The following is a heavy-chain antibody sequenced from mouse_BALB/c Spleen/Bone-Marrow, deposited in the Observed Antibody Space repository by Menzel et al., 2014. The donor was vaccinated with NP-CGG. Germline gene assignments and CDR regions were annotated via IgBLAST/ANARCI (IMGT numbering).Heavy chain of an antibody. V-gene: IGHV1-14*01. Sequence: EVKVVESGPELVKPGASVKMSCKASGYTFTGYVMHWVKQKPGQGLEWIGYINPYNDGTKYNEKFKGKATLTSDKSSSTAYMELSSLTSEDSAVYYCARGGYGNVYYAMDYWGQGTSVTVSS. D-gene: IGHD2-10*02. J-gene: IGHJ4*01. CDR3: ARGGYGNVYYAMDY. CDR2: INPYNDGT. CDR1: GYTFTGYV.